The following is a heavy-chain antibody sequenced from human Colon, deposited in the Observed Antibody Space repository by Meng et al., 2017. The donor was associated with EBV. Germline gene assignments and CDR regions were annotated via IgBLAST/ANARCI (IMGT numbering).Heavy chain of an antibody. CDR1: GGSISSVYW. CDR3: ARGGYYSFDY. D-gene: IGHD5-18*01. J-gene: IGHJ4*02. CDR2: IYHSGST. Sequence: QGRLQESGPGLVKPSETLSLTCGVSGGSISSVYWRTWVRQSPGKGLEWIGEIYHSGSTNYNPSLKSRVTISVDKSKNQFSLKLTSVTAADTAVYYCARGGYYSFDYWGQRTLVTVSS. V-gene: IGHV4-4*02.